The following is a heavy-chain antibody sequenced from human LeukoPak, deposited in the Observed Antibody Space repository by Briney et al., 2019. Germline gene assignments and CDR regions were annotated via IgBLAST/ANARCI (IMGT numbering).Heavy chain of an antibody. CDR2: IGGST. D-gene: IGHD5-24*01. J-gene: IGHJ3*02. Sequence: ASVKVSCKASGYTFSNYYIHWVRQAPGQGLEWMGIIGGSTNYAQKFQGRVTMTRDTSTSTVYMELSSLRSEDTAVYYCARVRDGYNDAYDIWGEGTMVTVHS. V-gene: IGHV1-46*01. CDR1: GYTFSNYY. CDR3: ARVRDGYNDAYDI.